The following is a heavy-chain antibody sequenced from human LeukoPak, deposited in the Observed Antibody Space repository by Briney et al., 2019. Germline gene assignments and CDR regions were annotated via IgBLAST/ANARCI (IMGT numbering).Heavy chain of an antibody. CDR1: GYTFTTYW. D-gene: IGHD4-23*01. Sequence: GESLKISCKVSGYTFTTYWIGWVRQMPGKGLEWMGIIYPGDSETKYSPSFQGQVTISADKSISTAYLQRSSLKALDTAMYYCARMRDYGGKEFDPWGQGTLVTVSS. V-gene: IGHV5-51*01. CDR3: ARMRDYGGKEFDP. CDR2: IYPGDSET. J-gene: IGHJ5*02.